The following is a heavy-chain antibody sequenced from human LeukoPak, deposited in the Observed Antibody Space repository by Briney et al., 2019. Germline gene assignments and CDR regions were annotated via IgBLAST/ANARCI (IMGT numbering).Heavy chain of an antibody. D-gene: IGHD4-17*01. CDR2: INPNSGGT. Sequence: ASVKVSCKASGYTFTGYYMHWVRQAPGQGLEWMGWINPNSGGTNYAQKFQGGVTMTRNTFISTAYMELSRPRSDDTAVYYCARGASGVYTVTTSWFDPWGQGTLVAVSS. CDR1: GYTFTGYY. CDR3: ARGASGVYTVTTSWFDP. V-gene: IGHV1-2*02. J-gene: IGHJ5*02.